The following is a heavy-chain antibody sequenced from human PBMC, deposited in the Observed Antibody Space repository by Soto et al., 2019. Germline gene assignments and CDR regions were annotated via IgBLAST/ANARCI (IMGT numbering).Heavy chain of an antibody. Sequence: PGESLKISCKGSGYSFTSYWIGWVRQMPGKGLEWMGIIYPGDSDTRYSPSFQGQVTISADKSISTAYLQWSSLKASDTAMYYCARQGIEPGPLSSGTDVWGQGPRSPSP. J-gene: IGHJ6*02. V-gene: IGHV5-51*01. CDR3: ARQGIEPGPLSSGTDV. CDR1: GYSFTSYW. CDR2: IYPGDSDT. D-gene: IGHD5-18*01.